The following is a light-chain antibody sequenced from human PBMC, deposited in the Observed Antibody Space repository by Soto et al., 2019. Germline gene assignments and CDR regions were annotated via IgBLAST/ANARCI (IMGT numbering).Light chain of an antibody. CDR1: SSNIGNNY. J-gene: IGLJ2*01. CDR2: KNS. Sequence: QSAVTQVSSTSGTPGQRVTISCSGSSSNIGNNYVYWYQQVPGTAPKLLIFKNSQRPSGVPDRFSGSKSGTSASLAISGLRSEDEADYYCAAWDESLSGVVFGGGTKLTVL. CDR3: AAWDESLSGVV. V-gene: IGLV1-47*01.